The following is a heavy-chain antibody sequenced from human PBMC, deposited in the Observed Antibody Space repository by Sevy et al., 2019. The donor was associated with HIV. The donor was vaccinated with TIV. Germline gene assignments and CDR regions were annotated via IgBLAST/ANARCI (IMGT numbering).Heavy chain of an antibody. J-gene: IGHJ6*02. CDR2: INPNSGGT. CDR3: ARAGLVPAASGGRRYYYYGMDV. D-gene: IGHD2-2*01. V-gene: IGHV1-2*02. Sequence: ASVKVSCKASGYTFTGYYMHCVRQAPGQGLEWMGWINPNSGGTNYAQKFQGRVTMTRDTSISTAYMELIRLRSDDTAVYYCARAGLVPAASGGRRYYYYGMDVWGQGTTVTVSS. CDR1: GYTFTGYY.